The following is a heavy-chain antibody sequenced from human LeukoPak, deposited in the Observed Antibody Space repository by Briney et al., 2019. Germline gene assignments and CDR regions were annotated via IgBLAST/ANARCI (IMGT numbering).Heavy chain of an antibody. CDR2: ISYDGSNK. J-gene: IGHJ4*02. CDR3: ARGGVYSSGWYSLMGPIFDY. V-gene: IGHV3-30-3*01. D-gene: IGHD6-19*01. CDR1: GFTFSSYA. Sequence: GGSLRLSCAASGFTFSSYAMHWVRQAPGKGLEWVAVISYDGSNKYYADSVKGRFTISRDNSKNTLYLQMNSLRAEDTAVYYCARGGVYSSGWYSLMGPIFDYWGQGTLVTVSS.